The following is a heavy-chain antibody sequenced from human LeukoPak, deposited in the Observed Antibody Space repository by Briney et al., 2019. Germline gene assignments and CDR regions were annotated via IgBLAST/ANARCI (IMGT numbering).Heavy chain of an antibody. V-gene: IGHV4-4*07. CDR3: AREGGYLQLRYFDY. D-gene: IGHD5-24*01. Sequence: PSETLSLTCTVSGGSISSFYWSWIRQPAGKGLEWIGRIYTSGSTNYNPSLKGRVTMSVDTSKNQFSLRLISVTAADTAVYYCAREGGYLQLRYFDYWGQGTLVTVSS. CDR2: IYTSGST. CDR1: GGSISSFY. J-gene: IGHJ4*02.